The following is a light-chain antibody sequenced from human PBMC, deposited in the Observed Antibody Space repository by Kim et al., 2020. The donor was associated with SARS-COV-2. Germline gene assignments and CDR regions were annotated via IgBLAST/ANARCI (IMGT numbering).Light chain of an antibody. CDR3: QQYDNLPLT. Sequence: DIQMTQSPSSLSASVGDRVTITCRASQDIGNYLSWSQQKPGEAPKLLISDASNLEAGVPSRFSATGSGTDFTFTISSLRPEDVATYYCQQYDNLPLTFGGGTKVDIK. V-gene: IGKV1-33*01. CDR1: QDIGNY. CDR2: DAS. J-gene: IGKJ4*01.